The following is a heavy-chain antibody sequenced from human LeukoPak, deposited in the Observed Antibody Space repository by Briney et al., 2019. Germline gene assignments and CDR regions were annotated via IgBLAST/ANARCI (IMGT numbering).Heavy chain of an antibody. V-gene: IGHV3-66*01. CDR1: GFTVSSNY. Sequence: PGGSLRLSCAASGFTVSSNYMSWVRQAPGKGLEWVSVIYSGGSTYYADSVKGRFTISRDNSKNTLYLQMNSLRAEDTAVYYCASTPADATSDAFDIWGQGTMVTVSS. J-gene: IGHJ3*02. CDR2: IYSGGST. CDR3: ASTPADATSDAFDI. D-gene: IGHD2-15*01.